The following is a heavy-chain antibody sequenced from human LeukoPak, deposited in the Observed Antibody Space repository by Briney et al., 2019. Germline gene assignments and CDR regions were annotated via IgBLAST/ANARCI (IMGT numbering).Heavy chain of an antibody. J-gene: IGHJ6*02. V-gene: IGHV3-30-3*01. CDR2: ISYDGSNK. Sequence: GRSLRLSCAASGFTFSSYAMHWVRQAPGKGLEWVAVISYDGSNKYYADSVKGRFTISRDNSKNTLYLQMNSLRAEDTAVYYCARYSTVKSHGSYYYGMDVWGQGTTVTVSS. D-gene: IGHD4-11*01. CDR3: ARYSTVKSHGSYYYGMDV. CDR1: GFTFSSYA.